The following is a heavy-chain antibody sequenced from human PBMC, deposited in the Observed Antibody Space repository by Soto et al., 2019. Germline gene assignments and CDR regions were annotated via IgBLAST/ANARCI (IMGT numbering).Heavy chain of an antibody. Sequence: ASVKVSCKASGYTFTSHAMHWVRQAPGQRLEWMGWINAGNGNTKYSQKFQGRVTITRDTSASTAYMELSSLRSEDTAVYYCAYHTSSWYVGHFDYWGQGTLVTVSS. J-gene: IGHJ4*02. CDR3: AYHTSSWYVGHFDY. V-gene: IGHV1-3*01. CDR1: GYTFTSHA. CDR2: INAGNGNT. D-gene: IGHD6-13*01.